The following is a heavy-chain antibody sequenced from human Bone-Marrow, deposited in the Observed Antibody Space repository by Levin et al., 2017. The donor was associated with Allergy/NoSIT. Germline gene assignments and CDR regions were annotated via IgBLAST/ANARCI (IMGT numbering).Heavy chain of an antibody. CDR3: ARPREHLVVAYYYALDV. CDR2: IIPLFGTT. D-gene: IGHD6-6*01. J-gene: IGHJ6*02. Sequence: SVKVSCKASGGTFNTSAVSWVRQAPGQGLQWMGGIIPLFGTTNYAQKFQGRVTITADDSTGTVYMYLSSLTSEDTALYYCARPREHLVVAYYYALDVWGQGTAVTVAS. V-gene: IGHV1-69*13. CDR1: GGTFNTSA.